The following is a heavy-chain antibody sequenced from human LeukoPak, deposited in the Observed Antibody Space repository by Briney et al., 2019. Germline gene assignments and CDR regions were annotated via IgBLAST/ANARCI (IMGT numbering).Heavy chain of an antibody. Sequence: PSETLSLTCTVSGGSISSGSYYWSWIRQPAGKGLEWIGRIYTSGSTNYNPSLKSRVTISVDTSKNQFSLKLSSVTAADTAVYYCARAAAVAGKFDYWGQGTLVTVSS. V-gene: IGHV4-61*02. J-gene: IGHJ4*02. CDR1: GGSISSGSYY. CDR2: IYTSGST. CDR3: ARAAAVAGKFDY. D-gene: IGHD6-19*01.